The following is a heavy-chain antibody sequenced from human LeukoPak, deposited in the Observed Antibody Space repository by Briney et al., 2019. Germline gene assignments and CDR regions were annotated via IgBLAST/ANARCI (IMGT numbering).Heavy chain of an antibody. J-gene: IGHJ4*02. CDR3: AREKKSSTSMDY. CDR1: GFTFSSYS. CDR2: ISSSSSYI. D-gene: IGHD2-2*01. V-gene: IGHV3-21*05. Sequence: GGSLRLSCAASGFTFSSYSMNWVRQAPGKGLEWVSYISSSSSYIYYADSVKGRFTISRDNAKNSLYLQMNSLRAEDTAVYYCAREKKSSTSMDYWGQGTLVTVST.